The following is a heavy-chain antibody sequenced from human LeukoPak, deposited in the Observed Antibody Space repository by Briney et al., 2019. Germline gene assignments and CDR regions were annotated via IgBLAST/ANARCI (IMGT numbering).Heavy chain of an antibody. CDR2: IYYSGST. CDR3: ARGSYDILTGYSTLGEY. J-gene: IGHJ4*02. V-gene: IGHV4-39*02. CDR1: GGSISGSSYY. D-gene: IGHD3-9*01. Sequence: SETLSLTCTVSGGSISGSSYYWGWIRQPPGKGQEWIGSIYYSGSTYYKPSLKSRVTISLDTSKNHFYLKLSSVTAADTAVYYCARGSYDILTGYSTLGEYWGQGTLVTVSS.